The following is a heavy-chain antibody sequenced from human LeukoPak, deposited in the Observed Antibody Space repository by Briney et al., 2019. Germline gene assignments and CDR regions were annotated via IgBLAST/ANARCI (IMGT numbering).Heavy chain of an antibody. J-gene: IGHJ4*02. D-gene: IGHD3-10*01. Sequence: SETLSLTCTVSGGSISSYYWSWIRQPPGKGLEWIGYIYYSGSTNYNPSPNSRVTISVDTSKTQFSLKLSSVTAADTAVYYCASYFGSGSGSYHTGLFDYWGQGTLVTVSS. CDR2: IYYSGST. CDR3: ASYFGSGSGSYHTGLFDY. V-gene: IGHV4-59*01. CDR1: GGSISSYY.